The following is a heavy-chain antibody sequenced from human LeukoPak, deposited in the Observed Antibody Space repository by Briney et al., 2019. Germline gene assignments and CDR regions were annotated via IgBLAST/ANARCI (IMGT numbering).Heavy chain of an antibody. CDR2: ISGSGGKT. V-gene: IGHV3-23*01. CDR3: AKRDFYDSSGYSYFYYFDH. Sequence: PGESLRLSCAASGFTFSNYAMNWVRQAPGKGLEWVSVISGSGGKTYYADSVKGRFTISRDNSKKTLFLQMNSLRAEDTAVYYCAKRDFYDSSGYSYFYYFDHWGQGTLVTVSS. CDR1: GFTFSNYA. D-gene: IGHD3-22*01. J-gene: IGHJ4*02.